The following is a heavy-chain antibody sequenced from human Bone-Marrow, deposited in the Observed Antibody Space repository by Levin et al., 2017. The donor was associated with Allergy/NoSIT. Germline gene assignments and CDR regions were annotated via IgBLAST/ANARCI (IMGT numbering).Heavy chain of an antibody. V-gene: IGHV1-8*01. CDR2: MKPDSGKT. CDR1: GYTFTSYD. Sequence: ASVKVSCRASGYTFTSYDINWVRQAPGQGLEWMGWMKPDSGKTGYAQKFQGRVTMTRNASISTAYMELRNLRSEDTAVYYCARLYHDSGGYYYWNFDYWGLGTLVTVSS. CDR3: ARLYHDSGGYYYWNFDY. J-gene: IGHJ4*02. D-gene: IGHD3-22*01.